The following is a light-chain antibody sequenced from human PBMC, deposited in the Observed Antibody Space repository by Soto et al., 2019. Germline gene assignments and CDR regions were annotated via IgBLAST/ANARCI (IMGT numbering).Light chain of an antibody. CDR2: DSN. CDR3: VSWDSSLYAVV. CDR1: SSNIGKNL. V-gene: IGLV1-51*01. Sequence: QSVLTQPPSVSAAPGQKVTISCSGGSSNIGKNLVSWYQKFPGTAPKLLIYDSNKRPSGIPDRFSGSESDTSATLGITGLQTGAEADYYCVSWDSSLYAVVFGGGTKLTVL. J-gene: IGLJ3*02.